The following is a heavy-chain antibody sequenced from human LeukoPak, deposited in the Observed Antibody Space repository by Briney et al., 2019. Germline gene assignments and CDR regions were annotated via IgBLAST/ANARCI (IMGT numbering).Heavy chain of an antibody. D-gene: IGHD5-18*01. CDR2: ISEDGSNK. CDR3: AGEYSYGYDAFDI. V-gene: IGHV3-30*03. Sequence: RGSPRLSCAASGFTFSSSGMHWVRRAPRKRLEWVTFISEDGSNKYHADSVKGRFTISRDNSKNTPYLQMDSLRAEDTAVYYCAGEYSYGYDAFDIWGLGTLVTVSS. J-gene: IGHJ3*02. CDR1: GFTFSSSG.